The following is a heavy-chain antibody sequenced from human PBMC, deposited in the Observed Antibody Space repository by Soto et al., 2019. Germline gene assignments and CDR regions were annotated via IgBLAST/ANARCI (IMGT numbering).Heavy chain of an antibody. D-gene: IGHD3-22*01. CDR3: ARLGGYYQAFDS. Sequence: QVQLQESGPGLVKPSETLSLTCTVSGGSISGDYWSWIRQSPGKGLEWIGYIYYTGTTKYNPSLKSRLTISVDTSKKQFSLKLSSVTAADTAVYYCARLGGYYQAFDSWGQGTLVTVAS. V-gene: IGHV4-59*08. J-gene: IGHJ4*02. CDR1: GGSISGDY. CDR2: IYYTGTT.